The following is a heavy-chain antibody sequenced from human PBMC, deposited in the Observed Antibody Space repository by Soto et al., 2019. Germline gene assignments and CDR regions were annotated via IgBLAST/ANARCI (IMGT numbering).Heavy chain of an antibody. CDR3: ARVGGYSYVRNWFDP. J-gene: IGHJ5*02. V-gene: IGHV4-59*01. CDR1: GGSISIYY. Sequence: PSETLSITCTVSGGSISIYYCSWIRQPPGKGLEWIGYIYYSGSTNYNPSLKSRVTISVDTSKNQFSLKLSSVTAADTAVYYCARVGGYSYVRNWFDPWGQGTLVTVSS. D-gene: IGHD5-18*01. CDR2: IYYSGST.